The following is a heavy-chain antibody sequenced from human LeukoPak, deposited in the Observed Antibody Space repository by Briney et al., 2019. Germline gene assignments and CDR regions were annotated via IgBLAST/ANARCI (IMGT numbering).Heavy chain of an antibody. Sequence: GGSLRLSCAASGFTFSSYGMHWVRQAPGKGPEWVAVISYDGSNKYYADSVKGRFTISRDNSKNTLYLQMNSLRAEDTAEYYCAKDPTKNYCSSTSCYVSSYYGMDVWGKGTTVTVSS. CDR2: ISYDGSNK. CDR1: GFTFSSYG. V-gene: IGHV3-30*18. CDR3: AKDPTKNYCSSTSCYVSSYYGMDV. J-gene: IGHJ6*04. D-gene: IGHD2-2*01.